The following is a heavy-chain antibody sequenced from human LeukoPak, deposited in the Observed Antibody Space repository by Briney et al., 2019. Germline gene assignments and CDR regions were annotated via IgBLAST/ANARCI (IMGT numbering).Heavy chain of an antibody. CDR3: AREGSYYYGSGSYSNYYYYGMDV. J-gene: IGHJ6*04. CDR2: IKQDGSEK. Sequence: PGGSLRLSCAASGFTLRSYWMSWVRQAPGKGLEWVANIKQDGSEKYYVDSVRGRLTISRDNAKNSLYLQMNSLSAEDTAVYYCAREGSYYYGSGSYSNYYYYGMDVWGKGTTVTVSS. CDR1: GFTLRSYW. V-gene: IGHV3-7*03. D-gene: IGHD3-10*01.